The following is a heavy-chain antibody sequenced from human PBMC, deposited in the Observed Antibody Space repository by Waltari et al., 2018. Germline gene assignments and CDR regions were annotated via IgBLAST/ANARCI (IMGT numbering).Heavy chain of an antibody. J-gene: IGHJ3*02. CDR1: GFTFSSYW. CDR2: IKQDGSEK. D-gene: IGHD3-22*01. CDR3: ARARYYYDSSAQILHAFDI. Sequence: LSCAASGFTFSSYWMSWVRQAPGKGLEWVANIKQDGSEKYYVDSVKGRFTISRDNAKNSLYLQMNSLRAEDTAVYYCARARYYYDSSAQILHAFDIWGQGTMVTVSS. V-gene: IGHV3-7*03.